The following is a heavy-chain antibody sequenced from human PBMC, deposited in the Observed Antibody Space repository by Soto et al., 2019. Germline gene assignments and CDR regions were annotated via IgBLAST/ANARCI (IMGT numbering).Heavy chain of an antibody. CDR1: DFSLSGSY. D-gene: IGHD1-1*01. CDR3: ASRRHCQHQQLHPFDC. J-gene: IGHJ4*02. Sequence: GGSLRLSCVGSDFSLSGSYMSWVRQAPGKGLEWLSFISMSGSYKTYAASVEGRFTISRDNVKNILYLQMDSLRAEDTAVYYCASRRHCQHQQLHPFDCWGQGTLVTVSS. CDR2: ISMSGSYK. V-gene: IGHV3-11*06.